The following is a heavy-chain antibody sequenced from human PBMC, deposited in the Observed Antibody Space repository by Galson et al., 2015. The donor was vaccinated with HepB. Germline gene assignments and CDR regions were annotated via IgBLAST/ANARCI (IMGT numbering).Heavy chain of an antibody. Sequence: SVKVSCKASGGTFSSYAISWVRQAPGQGREWMGGIIPIFGTANYAQKFQGRVTITADDSTSTAYTELSSLRSEDTAVYYCARDADCSSTSCYGGWFDPWGQGTLVTVSS. J-gene: IGHJ5*02. CDR3: ARDADCSSTSCYGGWFDP. CDR2: IIPIFGTA. CDR1: GGTFSSYA. V-gene: IGHV1-69*13. D-gene: IGHD2-2*01.